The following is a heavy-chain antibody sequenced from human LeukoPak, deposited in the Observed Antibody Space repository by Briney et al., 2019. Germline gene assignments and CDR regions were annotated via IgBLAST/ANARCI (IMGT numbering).Heavy chain of an antibody. V-gene: IGHV3-21*01. Sequence: GGSLRLSCAASGFTFSSYNMNWVRQAPGKGLEWVSSISTSSSYIYYADSVKGRFTISRDNAKNSLYLQVNSLSAEDTAVYYCARDCGRSCYSGQTYFSYYYYGMDVWGQGTMVTVSS. CDR1: GFTFSSYN. CDR2: ISTSSSYI. D-gene: IGHD2-15*01. CDR3: ARDCGRSCYSGQTYFSYYYYGMDV. J-gene: IGHJ6*02.